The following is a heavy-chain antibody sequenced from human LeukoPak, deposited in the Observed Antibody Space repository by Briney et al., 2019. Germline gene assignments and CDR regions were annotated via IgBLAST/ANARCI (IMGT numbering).Heavy chain of an antibody. CDR3: AREGAGDSGRFHSYFDH. CDR1: GLTFSSLA. D-gene: IGHD1-26*01. V-gene: IGHV3-23*01. Sequence: GGSLRLSCEDSGLTFSSLAMNWFRQAPGKGLEGVSVVVNGGGGRYYADSVQGRFTISRDNSKSTLYLQMPSLRVEDTAIYYCAREGAGDSGRFHSYFDHWGQGILVTVSS. CDR2: VVNGGGGR. J-gene: IGHJ4*02.